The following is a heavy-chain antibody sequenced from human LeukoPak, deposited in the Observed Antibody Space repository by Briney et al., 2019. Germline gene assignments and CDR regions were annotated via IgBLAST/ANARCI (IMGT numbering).Heavy chain of an antibody. Sequence: GESLKISCKGSGYSFTSYWIGWVRQMPGKGLEWMGIIYPGDSDTRYSPSFQGQVTISADKSISTAYLQWSSLKASDTAMYYCARLGATVTTDEGWFDPWGQGTLVTVSS. CDR2: IYPGDSDT. V-gene: IGHV5-51*01. CDR3: ARLGATVTTDEGWFDP. D-gene: IGHD4-17*01. J-gene: IGHJ5*02. CDR1: GYSFTSYW.